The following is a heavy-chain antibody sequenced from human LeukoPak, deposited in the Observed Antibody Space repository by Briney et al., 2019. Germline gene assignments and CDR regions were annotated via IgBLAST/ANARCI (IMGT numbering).Heavy chain of an antibody. Sequence: KASETLSLTCTVSGGSISSGGYYWSWIRQPPGKGLEWIGYIYHSGSTYYNPSLKSRVTISVDRSKNQFSLKLSPVTAADTAVYYCARAGYYYDDYGDAFDIWGQGTMVTVSS. CDR3: ARAGYYYDDYGDAFDI. CDR1: GGSISSGGYY. CDR2: IYHSGST. J-gene: IGHJ3*02. V-gene: IGHV4-30-2*01. D-gene: IGHD3-22*01.